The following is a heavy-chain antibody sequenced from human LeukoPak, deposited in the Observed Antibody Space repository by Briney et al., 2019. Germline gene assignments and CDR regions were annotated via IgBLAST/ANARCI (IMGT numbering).Heavy chain of an antibody. V-gene: IGHV4-59*08. J-gene: IGHJ6*02. CDR1: GGSIRSYY. CDR2: IYYSGST. D-gene: IGHD2-2*01. Sequence: SETLSLTCTVSGGSIRSYYWSWIRQPPGKGLEWIGYIYYSGSTNYNPSLKSRVTISVDTSKNQFSLKLSSVTAADTAVYYCARRPDCSSTSCYYGMDVWGQGTTVTVSS. CDR3: ARRPDCSSTSCYYGMDV.